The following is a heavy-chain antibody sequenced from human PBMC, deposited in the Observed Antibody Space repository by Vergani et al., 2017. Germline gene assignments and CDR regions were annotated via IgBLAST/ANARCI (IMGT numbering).Heavy chain of an antibody. J-gene: IGHJ6*03. D-gene: IGHD2-8*01. CDR3: ARSGECAHGVCYMTYYYYMDV. CDR2: IWYDGSKE. CDR1: GFTLSSHA. V-gene: IGHV3-33*01. Sequence: VQLVESGGGLVQPGRSLRLSCAGSGFTLSSHAMHWVRQAPGKGLEWVAFIWYDGSKEYYADSVKGRFTISRDNSKNTLYLQMNNLRAADTAVYYCARSGECAHGVCYMTYYYYMDVWDKGTAVTVSS.